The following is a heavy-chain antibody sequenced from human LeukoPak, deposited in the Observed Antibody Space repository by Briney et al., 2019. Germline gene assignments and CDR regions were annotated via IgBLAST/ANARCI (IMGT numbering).Heavy chain of an antibody. J-gene: IGHJ4*02. CDR1: GFTFSSYG. V-gene: IGHV3-20*01. CDR3: ARVHRYSSTWDSFDY. CDR2: INWNGDNT. Sequence: GGSLRLSCAASGFTFSSYGMSWVRQAPGKGLEWVSSINWNGDNTAYADSVKGRFTISRDNAKNSLYLQMNSLRAEDTALYHCARVHRYSSTWDSFDYWGQGTLVTVSS. D-gene: IGHD6-13*01.